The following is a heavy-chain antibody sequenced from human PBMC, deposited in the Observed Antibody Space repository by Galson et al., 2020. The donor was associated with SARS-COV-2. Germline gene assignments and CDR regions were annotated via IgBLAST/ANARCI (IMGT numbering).Heavy chain of an antibody. CDR1: GYTFTSYY. V-gene: IGHV1-46*01. CDR2: INPSGGST. Sequence: ASVKVSCKASGYTFTSYYMHWVRQAPGQGLAWMGIINPSGGSTSYAQKFHGRVTMTRDTSRNTVYMELSSLRSEETAVYSCAWAWRGGSCWLGNYYFDYWGQGTLVTVSS. J-gene: IGHJ4*02. D-gene: IGHD2-15*01. CDR3: AWAWRGGSCWLGNYYFDY.